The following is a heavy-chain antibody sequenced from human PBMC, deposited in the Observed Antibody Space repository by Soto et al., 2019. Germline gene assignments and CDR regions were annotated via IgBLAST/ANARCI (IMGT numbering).Heavy chain of an antibody. V-gene: IGHV3-48*02. CDR3: ARQAVASYRYYFDY. CDR2: ISSSSSTI. D-gene: IGHD6-19*01. J-gene: IGHJ4*02. CDR1: GFTFSSYS. Sequence: GGSLRLSCAASGFTFSSYSMNWVRQAPGKGLEWVSYISSSSSTIYYADSVKGRFTISRDNAKNSLYLQMNSLRDEDTAVYYCARQAVASYRYYFDYWGQGTLVTVSS.